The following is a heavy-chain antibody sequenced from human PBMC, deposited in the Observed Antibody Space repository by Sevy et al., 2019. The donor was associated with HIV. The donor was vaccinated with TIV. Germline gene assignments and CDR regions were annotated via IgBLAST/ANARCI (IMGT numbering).Heavy chain of an antibody. D-gene: IGHD2-15*01. CDR2: MNPNSGNT. J-gene: IGHJ3*02. CDR1: GYTFTSYD. Sequence: ASVKVSCKASGYTFTSYDINWVRQATGQGLEWMGWMNPNSGNTGYAQKFQGRVTITRNTSISTAYMELSSLRSEDTAVYYCARGGYCSGGSCLDAFDIWDQGTMVTVSS. CDR3: ARGGYCSGGSCLDAFDI. V-gene: IGHV1-8*03.